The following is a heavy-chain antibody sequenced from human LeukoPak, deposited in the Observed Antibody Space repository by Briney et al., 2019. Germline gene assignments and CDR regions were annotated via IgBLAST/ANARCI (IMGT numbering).Heavy chain of an antibody. CDR2: ISYDGSNK. Sequence: GRSLRLSCAASGFTFSSYAMHWVRQAPGKGLEWVAVISYDGSNKYYADSVRGRFTISRDNSKNTLYVQMNSLRAEDTAVYYCAREIPGELNAFDIWGQGTMVTVSS. CDR1: GFTFSSYA. D-gene: IGHD2-2*01. J-gene: IGHJ3*02. V-gene: IGHV3-30-3*01. CDR3: AREIPGELNAFDI.